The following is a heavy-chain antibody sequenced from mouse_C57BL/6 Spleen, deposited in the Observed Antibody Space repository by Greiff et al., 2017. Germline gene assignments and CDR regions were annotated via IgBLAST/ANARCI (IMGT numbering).Heavy chain of an antibody. V-gene: IGHV1-26*01. Sequence: VQLQQSGPELVKPGASVKISCKASGYTFTDYYMNWVKQSHGKSLEWIGDINPNNGGTSYNQKFKGKATLTVDKSSSTAYMELRSLTSEDAAVDYCAREGGGGYAMDYWGQGTSVTVSS. D-gene: IGHD3-3*01. CDR1: GYTFTDYY. J-gene: IGHJ4*01. CDR2: INPNNGGT. CDR3: AREGGGGYAMDY.